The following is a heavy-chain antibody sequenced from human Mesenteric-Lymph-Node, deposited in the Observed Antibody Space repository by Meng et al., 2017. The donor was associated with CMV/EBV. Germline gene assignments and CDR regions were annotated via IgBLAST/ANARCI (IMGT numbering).Heavy chain of an antibody. CDR1: GFTFSSYD. V-gene: IGHV3-13*03. CDR3: ARGPSSSLRWVNRSHHFDY. D-gene: IGHD6-6*01. Sequence: GESLKISCAACGFTFSSYDMHWVRQATGKGLEWVSAIGTAGDTYYPGSVKGQFTISRENAKNSLYLQMNSLRAEDTAVYYCARGPSSSLRWVNRSHHFDYWGQGTLVTVSS. CDR2: IGTAGDT. J-gene: IGHJ4*02.